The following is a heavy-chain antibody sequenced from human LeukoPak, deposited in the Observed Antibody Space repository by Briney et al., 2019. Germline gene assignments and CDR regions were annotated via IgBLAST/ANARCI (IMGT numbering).Heavy chain of an antibody. CDR2: IRSKTHGEAI. D-gene: IGHD2-2*01. V-gene: IGHV3-15*07. J-gene: IGHJ5*02. Sequence: GGSLRLSCAASGFTFSNVWMNWVRQAPGKGLELGGRIRSKTHGEAIDYAAPVGGRFTISRDDSKNTLYLQLNSLKTEDTAVYYCARQGGDCSSTSCISFDPWGQGTLVTVSS. CDR3: ARQGGDCSSTSCISFDP. CDR1: GFTFSNVW.